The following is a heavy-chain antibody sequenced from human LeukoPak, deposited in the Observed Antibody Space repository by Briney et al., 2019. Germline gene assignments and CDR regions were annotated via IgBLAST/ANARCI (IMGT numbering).Heavy chain of an antibody. J-gene: IGHJ6*03. CDR3: ARGGRGLYSYGSPLPYYYYYMDV. V-gene: IGHV1-69*06. CDR1: GGTFSSYA. D-gene: IGHD5-18*01. Sequence: ASVKVSCKASGGTFSSYAISWVRQAPGQGLEWMGGIIPIFGTANYAQKFQGRVTITADKSTSTAYMELSSLRSEDTAVYYCARGGRGLYSYGSPLPYYYYYMDVWGKGTTVTVSS. CDR2: IIPIFGTA.